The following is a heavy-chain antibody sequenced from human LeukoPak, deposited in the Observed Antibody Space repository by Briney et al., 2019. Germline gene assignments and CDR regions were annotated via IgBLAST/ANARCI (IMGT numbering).Heavy chain of an antibody. CDR3: ARRASLSSNWYFEY. D-gene: IGHD6-13*01. Sequence: GESLKISCKGSGYRFTSYWIGWVRQMPGKGLEWMGVIYPSDSDTRYSPSFQGQVTISADKSIDTAYLQWSSLKASDTAMYYCARRASLSSNWYFEYWGQGTLVTVSS. V-gene: IGHV5-51*01. CDR1: GYRFTSYW. J-gene: IGHJ4*02. CDR2: IYPSDSDT.